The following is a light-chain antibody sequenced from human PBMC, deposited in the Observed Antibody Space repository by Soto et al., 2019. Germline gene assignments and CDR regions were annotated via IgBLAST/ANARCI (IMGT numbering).Light chain of an antibody. CDR1: QSVLYTSNNKNY. CDR3: QQYYSNPRT. CDR2: WAS. J-gene: IGKJ1*01. Sequence: DIVMTQSPDSLPVSLGERATINCKSSQSVLYTSNNKNYLAWYQQKPGQSPKLLIYWASTRESGVPDRFSGSGSGTDFTLTISSLQAEDVAVYYCQQYYSNPRTFGKGTKVDIK. V-gene: IGKV4-1*01.